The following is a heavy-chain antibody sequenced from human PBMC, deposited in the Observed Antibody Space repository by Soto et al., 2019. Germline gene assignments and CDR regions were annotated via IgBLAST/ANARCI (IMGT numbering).Heavy chain of an antibody. CDR2: IKSKTDGGTT. Sequence: GGSLRLSCAASGFAFSNAWMSWVRQAPGKGLEWVGRIKSKTDGGTTDYAAPVKGRFTISRDDSKNTLYLQMNSLKTEDTAVYYCTTGVVVPWSFDYWGQGTLVTVSS. CDR1: GFAFSNAW. CDR3: TTGVVVPWSFDY. D-gene: IGHD2-15*01. V-gene: IGHV3-15*01. J-gene: IGHJ4*02.